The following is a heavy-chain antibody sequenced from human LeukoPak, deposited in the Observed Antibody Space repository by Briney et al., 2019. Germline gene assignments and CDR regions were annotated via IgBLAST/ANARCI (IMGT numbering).Heavy chain of an antibody. CDR2: ISVSDDST. D-gene: IGHD2-2*01. CDR3: ARDRYCVSTNCPFYC. V-gene: IGHV3-23*01. CDR1: GFTSSDYT. J-gene: IGHJ4*02. Sequence: GGSLRLSCAASGFTSSDYTMNRVRQSPGKGLEWVSGISVSDDSTYYADSVKGRFTISRDKSNNVLHLQMNSLRAEDTAVYYCARDRYCVSTNCPFYCWGQGTPVTVSS.